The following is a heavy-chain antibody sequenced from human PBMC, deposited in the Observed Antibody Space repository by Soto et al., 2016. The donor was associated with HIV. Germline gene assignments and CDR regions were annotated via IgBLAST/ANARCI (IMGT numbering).Heavy chain of an antibody. CDR1: GYTFTSYG. Sequence: QVQLVQSGAEVKKPGASVKVSCKASGYTFTSYGISWVRRAPGQGLEWMGWISAHNGNTNYAQKLQGRVTMTTDTSTTTAYMELRSLRSDDTAVYYCARDPPPTSRSDPWRFFDYWGQGTLVTVSS. CDR3: ARDPPPTSRSDPWRFFDY. J-gene: IGHJ4*02. V-gene: IGHV1-18*01. D-gene: IGHD2-2*01. CDR2: ISAHNGNT.